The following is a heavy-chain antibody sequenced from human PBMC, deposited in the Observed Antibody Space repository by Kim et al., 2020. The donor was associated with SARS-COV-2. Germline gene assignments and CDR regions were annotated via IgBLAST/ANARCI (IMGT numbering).Heavy chain of an antibody. D-gene: IGHD3-9*01. CDR1: GDSVTSSY. V-gene: IGHV4-59*02. J-gene: IGHJ6*02. CDR2: IFHSGST. CDR3: ARDKYSVPLAGSYYGMDV. Sequence: SETLSLTCTVSGDSVTSSYWGWIRQPPGKGLEWIGYIFHSGSTNYNPSLKSRVTISVDTSKKQFSLKMTSVTSADTAMYYCARDKYSVPLAGSYYGMDVWGQGPTVTVSS.